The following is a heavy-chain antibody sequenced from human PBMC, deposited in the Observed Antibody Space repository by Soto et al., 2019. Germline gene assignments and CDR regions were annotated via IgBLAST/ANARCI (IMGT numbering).Heavy chain of an antibody. CDR2: IKVDNGDT. CDR3: ARSRYYFDY. CDR1: GYTLKNYG. Sequence: QVHLVQSGGEVKKPGASVKVSCKASGYTLKNYGIGWVRQAPGLGPEWVGWIKVDNGDTKYAEKLQGRVTLTTDTSTSTAYMELRNLRSDDTAFYYRARSRYYFDYWGQGTLVTVSS. J-gene: IGHJ4*02. V-gene: IGHV1-18*01.